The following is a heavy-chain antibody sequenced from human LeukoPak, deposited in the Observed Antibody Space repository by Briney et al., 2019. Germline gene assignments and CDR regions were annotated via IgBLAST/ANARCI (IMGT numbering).Heavy chain of an antibody. CDR2: TYYSGST. J-gene: IGHJ3*02. CDR1: GGSISSSSYY. Sequence: PSETLSLTCTVSGGSISSSSYYWGWIRQPPGTGLEWIGSTYYSGSTYYNPSLKSRVTISVDTSKNQFSLKLSSVTAADTAVYYCASLFDYCSSTSCAAFDIWGQGTMVTVSS. V-gene: IGHV4-39*01. D-gene: IGHD2-2*01. CDR3: ASLFDYCSSTSCAAFDI.